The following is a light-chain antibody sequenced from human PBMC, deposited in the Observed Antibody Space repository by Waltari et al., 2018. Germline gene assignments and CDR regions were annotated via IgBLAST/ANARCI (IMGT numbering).Light chain of an antibody. CDR2: NDN. CDR1: SATFAANY. CDR3: QSYDNTNYVV. Sequence: FVLSQPHSVSESPVQTVTISCTRSSATFAANYVHWYQRRPGSVPTIVIYNDNERPSGVPDRFSGSADRYSGSASLTISGLRAEDEADYCCQSYDNTNYVVFGGWTKLTVL. V-gene: IGLV6-57*03. J-gene: IGLJ2*01.